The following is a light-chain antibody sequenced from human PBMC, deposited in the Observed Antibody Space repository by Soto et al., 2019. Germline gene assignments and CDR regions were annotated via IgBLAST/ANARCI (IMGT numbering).Light chain of an antibody. CDR2: AAS. Sequence: DSQMTPSPSSLSAAVADRCTITCRASQNIFDYVNWYQQKPGEVPKLLIYAASSLQTGVPARFSGSGSGTDFTLTINSLRPEDFATFYCQQTYTPQTFGQGTKVDIK. V-gene: IGKV1-39*01. J-gene: IGKJ1*01. CDR1: QNIFDY. CDR3: QQTYTPQT.